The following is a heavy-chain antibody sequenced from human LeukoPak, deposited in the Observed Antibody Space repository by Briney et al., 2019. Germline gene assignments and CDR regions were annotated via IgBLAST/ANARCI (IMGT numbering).Heavy chain of an antibody. CDR3: AGRNTADASIDF. J-gene: IGHJ4*02. CDR1: GGSIIGHW. CDR2: VFYSGSN. Sequence: PSETLSLTCSVSGGSIIGHWWSWIRQPPGKGLEWIGDVFYSGSNNYNPSLKGRLTISLDTSKNQFALNLRSVTATDTAMYYCAGRNTADASIDFWGQGTLVTASS. V-gene: IGHV4-59*08. D-gene: IGHD4-17*01.